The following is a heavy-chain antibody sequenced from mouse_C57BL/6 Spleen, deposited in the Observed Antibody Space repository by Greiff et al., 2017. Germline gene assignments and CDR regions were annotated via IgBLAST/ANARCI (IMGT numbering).Heavy chain of an antibody. D-gene: IGHD1-1*01. J-gene: IGHJ1*03. CDR3: ARRYYGSSYFDV. Sequence: EVQLQQSGPELVKPGASVKISCKASGYTFTDYYMNWVKQSHGKSLEWIGDINPNNGGTSYNQKFKGKATLTVDKSSSTAYMELRSLTSEDSAVYYCARRYYGSSYFDVWGTGTTVTVSS. CDR2: INPNNGGT. CDR1: GYTFTDYY. V-gene: IGHV1-26*01.